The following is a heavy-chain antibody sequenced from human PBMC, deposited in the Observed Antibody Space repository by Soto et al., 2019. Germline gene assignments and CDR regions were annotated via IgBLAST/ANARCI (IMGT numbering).Heavy chain of an antibody. CDR3: ARDIRRGYSYGPFDY. Sequence: PSETLSLTCTVSGGSISSGGYYWSWIRQHPGKGLEWIGYIYYSGSTYYNPSLKSRVTISVDTSKNQFSLKLSSVTAADTAVYYCARDIRRGYSYGPFDYWGQGTLVTVSS. CDR2: IYYSGST. CDR1: GGSISSGGYY. J-gene: IGHJ4*02. D-gene: IGHD5-18*01. V-gene: IGHV4-31*03.